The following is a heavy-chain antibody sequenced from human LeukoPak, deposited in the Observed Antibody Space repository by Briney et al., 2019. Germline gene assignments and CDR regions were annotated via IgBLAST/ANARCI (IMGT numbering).Heavy chain of an antibody. CDR3: ARDRARDGYNFGKDY. CDR2: INPSGGST. CDR1: GYTFTSYY. J-gene: IGHJ4*02. Sequence: ASVKVSCKASGYTFTSYYMHWVRQAPGQGLEWMGIINPSGGSTSYAQKFQGRVTMTRDTSTSTVYMELSSLRSEDTAVYYCARDRARDGYNFGKDYWGQGTLVTVSS. V-gene: IGHV1-46*01. D-gene: IGHD5-24*01.